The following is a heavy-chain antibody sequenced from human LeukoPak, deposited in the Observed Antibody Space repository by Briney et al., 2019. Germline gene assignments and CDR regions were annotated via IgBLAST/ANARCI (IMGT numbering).Heavy chain of an antibody. CDR2: VSDSGHST. V-gene: IGHV3-23*01. Sequence: PGGSLRLSCAASGFTFSHYAMTWVRQAPGRGLEWVSVVSDSGHSTYYTDSVKGRFTISRDNSKDTLFLQMNSLRAEDTAVYYCAKFRSYGSGVYYGMDVWGQGTTVTVSS. D-gene: IGHD3-10*01. J-gene: IGHJ6*02. CDR3: AKFRSYGSGVYYGMDV. CDR1: GFTFSHYA.